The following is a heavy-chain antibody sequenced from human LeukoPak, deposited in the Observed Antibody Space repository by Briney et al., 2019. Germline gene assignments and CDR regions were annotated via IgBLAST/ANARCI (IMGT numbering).Heavy chain of an antibody. D-gene: IGHD3-10*01. CDR3: ARGYRGWFGDPSPLD. V-gene: IGHV1-18*01. J-gene: IGHJ4*02. CDR2: ISAYNGNT. Sequence: ASVKVSCKASGYTFTSYGISWVRQAPGQGLEWMGWISAYNGNTNYAQKLQGRVTMTTDTSTSTAYMELRSLRSDDTAVYYCARGYRGWFGDPSPLDWGQGTLVTVSS. CDR1: GYTFTSYG.